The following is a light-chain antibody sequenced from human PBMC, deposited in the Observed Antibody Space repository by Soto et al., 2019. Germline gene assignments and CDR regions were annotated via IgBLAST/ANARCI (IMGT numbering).Light chain of an antibody. CDR3: QQYYTNSWS. V-gene: IGKV4-1*01. J-gene: IGKJ1*01. CDR2: WAS. CDR1: QSVLYSSNNKNY. Sequence: DIVMTQSPDSLAVSLGDRSTINCNSSQSVLYSSNNKNYLAWYQHKPGQPPKMLIYWASIRESGVPDRFSGSGSGTDFTLTISSLQSEDVAVYYCQQYYTNSWSFGQGTKVDIK.